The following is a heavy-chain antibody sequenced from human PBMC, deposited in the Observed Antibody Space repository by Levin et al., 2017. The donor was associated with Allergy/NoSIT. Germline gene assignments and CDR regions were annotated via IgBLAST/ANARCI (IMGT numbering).Heavy chain of an antibody. D-gene: IGHD6-19*01. Sequence: GGSLRLSCAASGLTFSNYGMHWFRQAPGKGLEWVAVIWYDGSNKYYADSVKGRFTISRDNSKNTLYLQMNSLRVEDTAVYYCARVGHSSGWYWSDYWGQGTLVTVSS. J-gene: IGHJ4*02. CDR2: IWYDGSNK. V-gene: IGHV3-33*01. CDR1: GLTFSNYG. CDR3: ARVGHSSGWYWSDY.